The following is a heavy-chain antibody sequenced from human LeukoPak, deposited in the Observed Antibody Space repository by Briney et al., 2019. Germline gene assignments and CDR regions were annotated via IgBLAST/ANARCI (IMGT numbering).Heavy chain of an antibody. CDR3: ASPGGYYYDSSGTPGSNAFDI. J-gene: IGHJ3*02. D-gene: IGHD3-22*01. CDR2: IYSGGST. Sequence: PGGSLRLSCAASGFTVSSNYMSWVRQAPGKGLEWVSVIYSGGSTYYADSVKGRFTISRDNSKNTLYLQMNSLRAEDTAVYYCASPGGYYYDSSGTPGSNAFDIWGQGTMVTVSS. V-gene: IGHV3-53*01. CDR1: GFTVSSNY.